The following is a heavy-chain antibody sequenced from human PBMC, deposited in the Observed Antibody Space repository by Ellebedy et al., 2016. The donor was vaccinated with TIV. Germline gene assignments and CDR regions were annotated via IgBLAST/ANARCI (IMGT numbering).Heavy chain of an antibody. D-gene: IGHD5-12*01. V-gene: IGHV4-38-2*01. CDR2: VRHNADS. CDR3: ASHRGFYSGWTFDY. CDR1: GFTFNNYA. Sequence: MPGGSLRLSCAASGFTFNNYAMHWVRQPPGKGLEWIGSVRHNADSYYNPPLQSRTTISVDTSKSQFSLSLTSVAAADTALYYCASHRGFYSGWTFDYWGLGILVTVSS. J-gene: IGHJ4*02.